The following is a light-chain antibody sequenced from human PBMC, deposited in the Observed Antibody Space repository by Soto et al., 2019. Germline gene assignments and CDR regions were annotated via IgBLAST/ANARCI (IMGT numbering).Light chain of an antibody. CDR3: QQSYSTPRP. CDR2: AAS. J-gene: IGKJ1*01. V-gene: IGKV1-39*01. CDR1: QSISSY. Sequence: DIQMTQSPSSLSASVGDRVTITCRASQSISSYLNWYQQKPGKAPKLLIYAASSLQSGVPSRFSGSVSGTDFTLTISCLQPEDFATYYCQQSYSTPRPFAQGTKVDIK.